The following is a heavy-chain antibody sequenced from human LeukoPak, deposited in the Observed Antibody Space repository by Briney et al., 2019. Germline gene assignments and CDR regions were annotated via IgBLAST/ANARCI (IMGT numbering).Heavy chain of an antibody. V-gene: IGHV3-64D*09. CDR1: GFTFNTYA. Sequence: HPGGSLRLSCSASGFTFNTYAMHWVRQAPGKGLECVSPVNADGSHTYYADSVKGRFTISRDNSKNTLSLQMSSVRAEDTAVYYCVKGWKYSGDWYDSWGQGTLVTVSS. J-gene: IGHJ5*01. D-gene: IGHD5-12*01. CDR3: VKGWKYSGDWYDS. CDR2: VNADGSHT.